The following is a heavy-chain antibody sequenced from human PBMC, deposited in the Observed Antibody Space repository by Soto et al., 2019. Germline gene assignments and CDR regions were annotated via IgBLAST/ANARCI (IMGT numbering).Heavy chain of an antibody. D-gene: IGHD3-22*01. J-gene: IGHJ3*02. V-gene: IGHV1-18*01. CDR2: ISAYNGNT. CDR1: GYTFTSYG. Sequence: ASVKVSCKASGYTFTSYGISWVRQAPGQGLEWMGWISAYNGNTNYAQKLQGRVTMTTDTSTSTAYMELRSLRSDDTAVYYCARDNYDSSGYYPIHDAFDIWGQGTMVTVS. CDR3: ARDNYDSSGYYPIHDAFDI.